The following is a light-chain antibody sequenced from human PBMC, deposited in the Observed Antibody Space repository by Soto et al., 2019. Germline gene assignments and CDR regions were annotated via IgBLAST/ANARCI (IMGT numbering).Light chain of an antibody. CDR3: QEYDDYPLT. CDR1: QSISSW. CDR2: KAF. J-gene: IGKJ4*01. V-gene: IGKV1-5*03. Sequence: DIQMTQSPSTLSASVRDSVTITCRASQSISSWLAWYQQKPGKAPKLLMYKAFNLESGVPSRLRGSGSGTEFTITVRSLQPDVFATYHCQEYDDYPLTFGGGSKVEIK.